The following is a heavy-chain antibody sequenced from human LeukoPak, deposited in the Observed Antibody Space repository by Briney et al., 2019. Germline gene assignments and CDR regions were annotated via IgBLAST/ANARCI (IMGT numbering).Heavy chain of an antibody. V-gene: IGHV3-21*01. D-gene: IGHD1-26*01. CDR3: ARGIVGAIAPIDY. CDR2: ISSSSSYI. CDR1: GFTFSSYS. Sequence: PGGSLRLSCAASGFTFSSYSMNWVRQAPGKGLEWVSSISSSSSYIYYADSVKGRFTTSRDNAKNSLYLQMNSLRAEDTAVYYCARGIVGAIAPIDYWGQGTLVTVSS. J-gene: IGHJ4*02.